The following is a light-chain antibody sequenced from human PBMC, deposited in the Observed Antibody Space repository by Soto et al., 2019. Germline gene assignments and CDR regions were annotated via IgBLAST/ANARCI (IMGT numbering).Light chain of an antibody. CDR2: DVS. V-gene: IGKV1-5*01. J-gene: IGKJ4*01. Sequence: DIQMTQSPSTLSASVGDRVTLTCRTSQSISNWLAWYQQKPGKAPELLIYDVSNLETGVPSRFSGSGSGTEFTLTISSLQPDDFAAYYCQQYNTYMLTFGGGTKVEIK. CDR3: QQYNTYMLT. CDR1: QSISNW.